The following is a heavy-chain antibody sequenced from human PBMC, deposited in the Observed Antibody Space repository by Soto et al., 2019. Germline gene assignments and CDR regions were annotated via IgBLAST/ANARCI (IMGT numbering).Heavy chain of an antibody. V-gene: IGHV3-64*01. CDR2: ISSNGVST. CDR3: ARVSAVGCSGGSCYSFVAFDI. D-gene: IGHD2-15*01. J-gene: IGHJ3*02. Sequence: GGSLRLSCAASGFTFSSYAMHWVRQAPGKGLEYVSAISSNGVSTYYANSVKGRFTISRDNSKNTLFLQMGSLRAEDMAVYYCARVSAVGCSGGSCYSFVAFDIWGQGTMVTVSS. CDR1: GFTFSSYA.